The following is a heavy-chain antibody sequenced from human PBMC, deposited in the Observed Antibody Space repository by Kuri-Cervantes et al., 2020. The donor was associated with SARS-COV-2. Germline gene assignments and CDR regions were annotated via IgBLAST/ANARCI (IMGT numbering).Heavy chain of an antibody. CDR3: TRVVDTMEGYYGMDV. CDR1: GFTFSSYA. CDR2: IYSGGST. D-gene: IGHD5-18*01. J-gene: IGHJ6*02. V-gene: IGHV3-53*01. Sequence: GGSLRLSCAASGFTFSSYAMSWVRQAPGKGLEWVSVIYSGGSTYYADSVKGRFTISRDNSKNTLYLQMNSLRADDTAVYYCTRVVDTMEGYYGMDVWGQGTTVTVSS.